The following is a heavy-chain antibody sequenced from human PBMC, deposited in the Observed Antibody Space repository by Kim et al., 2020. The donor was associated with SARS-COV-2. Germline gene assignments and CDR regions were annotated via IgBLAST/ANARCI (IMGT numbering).Heavy chain of an antibody. V-gene: IGHV4-34*01. J-gene: IGHJ4*02. CDR3: ATASTGYSGKGGGLDY. D-gene: IGHD5-12*01. CDR2: INHSGST. CDR1: GGSFSGYY. Sequence: SETLSLTCAVYGGSFSGYYWSWIRQPPGKGLEWIGEINHSGSTNYNPSLKSRVTISVDTSKNQFSLKLSSVTAADTAVYYCATASTGYSGKGGGLDYWGQGTLVTVSS.